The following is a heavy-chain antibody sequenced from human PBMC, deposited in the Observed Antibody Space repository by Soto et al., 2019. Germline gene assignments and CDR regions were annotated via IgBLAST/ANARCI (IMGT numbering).Heavy chain of an antibody. V-gene: IGHV3-33*01. D-gene: IGHD3-3*01. CDR1: GVPFSSYG. CDR2: IWYDGSNK. Sequence: PGGSLRLSCTPSGVPFSSYGMHWARQAPGNGLEWAAIIWYDGSNKYYADSVKGRFTISRDNSKNTLYLQMNSLRAEDTAVYYCARDSTSYGFWSGYVTNDAFDIWGQGTMVTVSS. CDR3: ARDSTSYGFWSGYVTNDAFDI. J-gene: IGHJ3*02.